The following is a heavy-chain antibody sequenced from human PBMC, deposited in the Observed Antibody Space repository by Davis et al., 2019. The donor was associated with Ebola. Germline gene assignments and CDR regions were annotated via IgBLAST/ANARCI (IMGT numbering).Heavy chain of an antibody. CDR1: GFTFSDYY. J-gene: IGHJ3*02. D-gene: IGHD2-21*01. Sequence: GESLKISCAASGFTFSDYYMSWIRQAPGKGLEWVSYISSSSSYTNYADSVKGRFTISRDNSKNTLYLQMNSLRAEDTAVYYCARDSIIRAFDIWGQGTMVTVSS. CDR2: ISSSSSYT. V-gene: IGHV3-11*05. CDR3: ARDSIIRAFDI.